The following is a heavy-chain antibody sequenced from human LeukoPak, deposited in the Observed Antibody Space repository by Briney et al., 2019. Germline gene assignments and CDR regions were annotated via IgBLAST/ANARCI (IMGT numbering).Heavy chain of an antibody. J-gene: IGHJ4*02. D-gene: IGHD5-12*01. CDR2: ISSSSSYI. CDR3: ARDADGGYSFAY. Sequence: GGSLRLSCAASGFTFSSYAMSWVRQAPGKGLEWVSSISSSSSYIYYADSVKGRFTISRDNAKNSLYLQMNSLRAEDTAVYYCARDADGGYSFAYWGQGTLVTVSS. CDR1: GFTFSSYA. V-gene: IGHV3-21*01.